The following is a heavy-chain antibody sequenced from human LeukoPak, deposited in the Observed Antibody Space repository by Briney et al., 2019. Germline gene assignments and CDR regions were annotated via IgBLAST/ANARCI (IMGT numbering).Heavy chain of an antibody. Sequence: GGSLRLSCAASGFTFSSYSMNWVRQAPGKGLEWVANIKQDGSEKYYVDSVKGRFTISRDNAKKSLYLQMNSLRAEDTAVYYCARVDDFWSGIGYWGQGTLVTVSS. CDR2: IKQDGSEK. V-gene: IGHV3-7*01. D-gene: IGHD3-3*01. CDR3: ARVDDFWSGIGY. J-gene: IGHJ4*02. CDR1: GFTFSSYS.